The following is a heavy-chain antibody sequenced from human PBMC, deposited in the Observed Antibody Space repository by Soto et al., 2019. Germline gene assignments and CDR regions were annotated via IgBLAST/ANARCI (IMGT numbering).Heavy chain of an antibody. CDR3: AKEDLNCSSTSCYTYYYYYYGMDV. CDR2: ISYDGSSK. CDR1: GFTFSSYG. V-gene: IGHV3-30*18. Sequence: GGSLRLSCAASGFTFSSYGMHWVRQAPGKGLEWVAVISYDGSSKYYADSVKGRFTISRDNSKNTLYLQMNSLRAEDTAVYYCAKEDLNCSSTSCYTYYYYYYGMDVWGQGTTVTVSS. D-gene: IGHD2-2*02. J-gene: IGHJ6*02.